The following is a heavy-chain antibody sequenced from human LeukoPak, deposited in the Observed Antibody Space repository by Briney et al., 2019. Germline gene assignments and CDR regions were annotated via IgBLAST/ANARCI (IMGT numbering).Heavy chain of an antibody. J-gene: IGHJ6*02. D-gene: IGHD6-13*01. Sequence: GGSLRLSCAASGFTFSSYAMSWVRQAPGKGLEWVSAISGSGGSTYYADSVKGRFTISRDNSKNTLYLQMNSLRAEDTAVYYCAKPHSSSWSNYYYYGMDVWGQGTTVTVSS. CDR1: GFTFSSYA. CDR3: AKPHSSSWSNYYYYGMDV. V-gene: IGHV3-23*01. CDR2: ISGSGGST.